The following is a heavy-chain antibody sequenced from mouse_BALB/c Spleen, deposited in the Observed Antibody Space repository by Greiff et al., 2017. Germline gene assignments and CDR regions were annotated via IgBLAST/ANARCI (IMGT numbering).Heavy chain of an antibody. CDR3: ARRGDSHHYAMDY. CDR1: GFTFSSYT. CDR2: ISNGGGST. J-gene: IGHJ4*01. V-gene: IGHV5-12-2*01. Sequence: EVKLMESGGGLVQPGGSLKLSCAASGFTFSSYTMSWVRQTPEKRLEWVAYISNGGGSTYYPDTVKGRFTISRDNAKNTLYLQMSSLKSEDTAMYYCARRGDSHHYAMDYWGQGTSVTVSS. D-gene: IGHD3-3*01.